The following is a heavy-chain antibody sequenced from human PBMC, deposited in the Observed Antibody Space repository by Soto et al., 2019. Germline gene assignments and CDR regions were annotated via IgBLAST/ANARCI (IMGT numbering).Heavy chain of an antibody. Sequence: GGSLRLSCAASGFTFSSYAMHWVRQAPGKGLEWVAVISYDGSNKYYADSVKGRFTISRDNSKNTLYLQMNSLRAEDTAVYYCARAGADIYDSSGYYTAYWGQGTLVTVSS. D-gene: IGHD3-22*01. V-gene: IGHV3-30-3*01. CDR1: GFTFSSYA. J-gene: IGHJ4*02. CDR2: ISYDGSNK. CDR3: ARAGADIYDSSGYYTAY.